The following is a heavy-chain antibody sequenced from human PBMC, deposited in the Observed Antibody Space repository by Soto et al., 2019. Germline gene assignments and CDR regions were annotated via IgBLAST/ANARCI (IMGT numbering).Heavy chain of an antibody. Sequence: GGSLRLSCAASGFTFSSYWMSWVRQAPGKGLEWVANIKQDGSEKYYVDSVKGRFTISRDNAKNSLYLQMNSLRAEDTAVYYCARDQTYYYGSGSYYTAWGQGNLVTVSS. CDR1: GFTFSSYW. CDR2: IKQDGSEK. J-gene: IGHJ5*02. V-gene: IGHV3-7*01. D-gene: IGHD3-10*01. CDR3: ARDQTYYYGSGSYYTA.